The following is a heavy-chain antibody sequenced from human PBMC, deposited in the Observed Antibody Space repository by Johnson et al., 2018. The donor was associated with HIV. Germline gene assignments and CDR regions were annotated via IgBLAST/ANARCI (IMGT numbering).Heavy chain of an antibody. CDR3: AKSALERATPLAEVDAFDV. D-gene: IGHD5-24*01. V-gene: IGHV3-30*18. CDR1: GFTFSSYA. J-gene: IGHJ3*01. Sequence: QMQLVESGGGVVQPGRSLRLSCAASGFTFSSYAMHWVRQAPGKGLEWVAVIWYDGSNKYYADSVKGRFTISRDNSKNTLYLQMNSLRAEDTALYYCAKSALERATPLAEVDAFDVWGQGTMVTVSS. CDR2: IWYDGSNK.